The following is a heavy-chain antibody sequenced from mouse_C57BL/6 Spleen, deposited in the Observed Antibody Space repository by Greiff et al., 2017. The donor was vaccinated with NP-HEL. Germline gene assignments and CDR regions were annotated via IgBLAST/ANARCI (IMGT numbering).Heavy chain of an antibody. D-gene: IGHD2-3*01. Sequence: QVQLKQPGAELVKPGASVKMSCKASGYTFTSYWITWVKQRPGQGLEWIGDIYPGSGSTNYNEKFKSKATLTVDTSSSTAYMQLSSLTSEDSAVYYCARNGALYDGYYGYAMDYWGQGTSVTVSS. CDR3: ARNGALYDGYYGYAMDY. J-gene: IGHJ4*01. CDR2: IYPGSGST. V-gene: IGHV1-55*01. CDR1: GYTFTSYW.